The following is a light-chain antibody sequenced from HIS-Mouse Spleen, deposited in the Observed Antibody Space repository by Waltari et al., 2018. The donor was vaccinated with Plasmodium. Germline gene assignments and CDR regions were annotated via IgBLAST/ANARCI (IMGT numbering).Light chain of an antibody. Sequence: ELVLTQSPATLSLSPVERDTLSSRASQRVSSYLAWYQQKPGQAPRLLIYDASNRATGIPARFTGSGSGTDVTLTISSLEPGDFAVYYCQQRSNWPSLTFGGGTKVEIK. CDR3: QQRSNWPSLT. V-gene: IGKV3-11*01. J-gene: IGKJ4*01. CDR2: DAS. CDR1: QRVSSY.